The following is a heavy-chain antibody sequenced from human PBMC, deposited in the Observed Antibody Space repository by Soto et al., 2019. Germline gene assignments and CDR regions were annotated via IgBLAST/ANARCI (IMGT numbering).Heavy chain of an antibody. J-gene: IGHJ4*02. Sequence: QVQLQESGPGLVKPSQTLSLTCTVSGGSISSGGYYWSWIRQHPGKGLEWIGYIYYRGSTYYNPSLKSRVTISVDTSKNQFSLKLSSVTAADTAVYYCARETTVTTQFDYWGQGTLVTVSS. CDR1: GGSISSGGYY. D-gene: IGHD4-17*01. V-gene: IGHV4-31*03. CDR2: IYYRGST. CDR3: ARETTVTTQFDY.